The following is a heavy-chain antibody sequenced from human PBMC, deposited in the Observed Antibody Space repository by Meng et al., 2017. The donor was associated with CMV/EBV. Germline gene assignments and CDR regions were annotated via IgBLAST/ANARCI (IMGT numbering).Heavy chain of an antibody. D-gene: IGHD6-13*01. CDR1: GFTFSSYA. V-gene: IGHV3-64*02. CDR3: ASGLYSSPAYYYYGMDV. CDR2: ISSNGGST. J-gene: IGHJ6*02. Sequence: GESLKISCAASGFTFSSYAMHWVRQAPGKGLEYVSAISSNGGSTYYADSVKGRFTISRDNSKNTLYLQMGSLRAEDMAVHYCASGLYSSPAYYYYGMDVWGQGTTVTVSS.